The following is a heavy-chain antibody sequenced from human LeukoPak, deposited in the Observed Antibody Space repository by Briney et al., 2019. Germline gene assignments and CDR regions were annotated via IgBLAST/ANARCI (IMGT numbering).Heavy chain of an antibody. D-gene: IGHD3-10*01. V-gene: IGHV1-18*01. Sequence: ASVKVSCKASGYTFTNYGISWVRQAPGQGLEWMGWISAYNGNTNYAQKLQGRVTMTTDTSTSTAYMELRSLTSDDTAVYYCATVVRGSGAHYYYYYGMDVWGQGTTVTVSS. J-gene: IGHJ6*02. CDR3: ATVVRGSGAHYYYYYGMDV. CDR1: GYTFTNYG. CDR2: ISAYNGNT.